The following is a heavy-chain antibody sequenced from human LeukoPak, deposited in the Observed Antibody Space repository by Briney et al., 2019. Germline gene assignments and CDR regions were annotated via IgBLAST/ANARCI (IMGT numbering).Heavy chain of an antibody. CDR2: IHYSGST. Sequence: SETLSLTCTVSGGSISSYYWNWIRQPPGKGLEWIGYIHYSGSTKYNPSLKSRVTISVDTSRNQFSLKLSSVTAADTAVYYCARWYSSGWAFDYWGQGTLVTVSS. D-gene: IGHD6-19*01. V-gene: IGHV4-59*08. CDR1: GGSISSYY. J-gene: IGHJ4*02. CDR3: ARWYSSGWAFDY.